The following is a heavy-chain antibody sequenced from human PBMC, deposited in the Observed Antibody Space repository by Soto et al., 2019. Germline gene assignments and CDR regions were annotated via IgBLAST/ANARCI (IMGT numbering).Heavy chain of an antibody. CDR2: IYWDDYK. V-gene: IGHV2-5*02. CDR3: AQKGGGDRILDY. Sequence: QITLKESGPTLVKPTQTLTLTCTFSGFSLNTRGVGVGWIRQPPGKALEWIALIYWDDYKHYSPSLNSRLTIPRDPPKNQVVLTITTTAPVDPATFFCAQKGGGDRILDYWGQGTVVTVSS. D-gene: IGHD3-16*01. CDR1: GFSLNTRGVG. J-gene: IGHJ4*02.